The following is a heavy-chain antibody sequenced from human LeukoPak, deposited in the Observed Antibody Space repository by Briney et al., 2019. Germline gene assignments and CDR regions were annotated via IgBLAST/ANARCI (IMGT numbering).Heavy chain of an antibody. J-gene: IGHJ4*02. D-gene: IGHD6-6*01. Sequence: SETLSLTCTVSGGSISSYYWSWIRQPPGKGLEWIGEINHSGSTNYNPSLKSRVTISVDTSKNQFSLKLSSVTAAATAVYYCARVRSIAARPWDYWGQGTLVTVSS. CDR1: GGSISSYY. CDR3: ARVRSIAARPWDY. V-gene: IGHV4-34*01. CDR2: INHSGST.